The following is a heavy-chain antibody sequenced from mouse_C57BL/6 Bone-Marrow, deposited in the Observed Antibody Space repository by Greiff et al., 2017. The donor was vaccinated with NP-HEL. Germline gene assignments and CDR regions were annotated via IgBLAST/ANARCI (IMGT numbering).Heavy chain of an antibody. CDR2: INPGSGGT. CDR1: GYAFTNYL. D-gene: IGHD2-10*01. V-gene: IGHV1-54*01. Sequence: VQLQESGAELVRPGTSVKVSCKASGYAFTNYLIEWVKQRPGQGLEWIGVINPGSGGTNYNEKFKGKATLTADKSSSTAYMQLSSLTSEDSGVYFCARAYYYYAMDYWGQGTSVTVSS. J-gene: IGHJ4*01. CDR3: ARAYYYYAMDY.